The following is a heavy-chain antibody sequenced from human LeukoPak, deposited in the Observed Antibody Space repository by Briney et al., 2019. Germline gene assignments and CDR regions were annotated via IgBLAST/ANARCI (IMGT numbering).Heavy chain of an antibody. CDR3: ARNGGNGYDYYYYMDV. Sequence: SVKVSCKASGGTFSSYAISWVRQAPGQGLEWMGGIIPIFGTANYAQKFQGRVTITADESTSTAYMELSSLRSEDTAVYYCARNGGNGYDYYYYMDVWGKGTTVTVSS. V-gene: IGHV1-69*13. CDR1: GGTFSSYA. D-gene: IGHD3-16*01. CDR2: IIPIFGTA. J-gene: IGHJ6*03.